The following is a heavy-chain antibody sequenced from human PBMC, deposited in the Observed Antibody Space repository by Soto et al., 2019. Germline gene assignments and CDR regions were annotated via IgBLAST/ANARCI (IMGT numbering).Heavy chain of an antibody. Sequence: GESLKISCQCSGYTFSNFWIAWVRQLPGKGLEYMGIVYPGDSETRYSPTFHGKVTISADRSIGTAYLQWSSLEASDSAFYFCARSPRSSPYFDYWGQGALVTVSS. J-gene: IGHJ4*02. CDR1: GYTFSNFW. CDR2: VYPGDSET. V-gene: IGHV5-51*01. D-gene: IGHD6-13*01. CDR3: ARSPRSSPYFDY.